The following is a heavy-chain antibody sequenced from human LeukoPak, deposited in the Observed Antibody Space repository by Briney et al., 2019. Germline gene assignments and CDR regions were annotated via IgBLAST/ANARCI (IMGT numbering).Heavy chain of an antibody. CDR1: GGTFSSYA. CDR3: ARGEDHYGSGSYYNSFDY. J-gene: IGHJ4*02. D-gene: IGHD3-10*01. Sequence: SVKVSCKASGGTFSSYAISWVRQAPGQGLEWMGGIIPIFGTANYAQKFQGRVTITADESTSTAYMELSSLRSEDTAVYYCARGEDHYGSGSYYNSFDYWGQGTLVTVSS. CDR2: IIPIFGTA. V-gene: IGHV1-69*01.